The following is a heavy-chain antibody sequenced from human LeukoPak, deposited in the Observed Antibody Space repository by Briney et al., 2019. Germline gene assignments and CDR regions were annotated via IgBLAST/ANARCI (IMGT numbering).Heavy chain of an antibody. CDR3: ARVVYYYDSSGYYFDY. J-gene: IGHJ4*02. CDR1: GYTFTSYY. Sequence: ASVKVSCKASGYTFTSYYMHWVRQAPGQGLEWMGIINPSGGSTSYAQKFQGRVTMTRDMSTSTVYMELSSLRSEDTAVYYCARVVYYYDSSGYYFDYWGQGTLVTVSS. V-gene: IGHV1-46*01. CDR2: INPSGGST. D-gene: IGHD3-22*01.